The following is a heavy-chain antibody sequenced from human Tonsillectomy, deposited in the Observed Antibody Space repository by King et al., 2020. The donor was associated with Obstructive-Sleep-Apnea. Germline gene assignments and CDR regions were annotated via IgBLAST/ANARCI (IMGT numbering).Heavy chain of an antibody. V-gene: IGHV3-30*04. CDR3: ASTDYRTNPGGEY. Sequence: VQLVESGGGVVQPGRSLRLSCVASGVTFSNNAMHWIRQSPGRGLEWVAVIAYDGYKKYYADSVKGRFTIYRDNSKNTLFLQMNSLRGEDTALYYCASTDYRTNPGGEYWGQGTRVPVSS. D-gene: IGHD3-16*01. CDR2: IAYDGYKK. J-gene: IGHJ1*01. CDR1: GVTFSNNA.